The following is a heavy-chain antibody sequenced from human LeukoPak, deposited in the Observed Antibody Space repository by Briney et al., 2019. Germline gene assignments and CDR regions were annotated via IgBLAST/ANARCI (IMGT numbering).Heavy chain of an antibody. Sequence: SQTLSLSCAISGDSVSNNSAAWNWIRQSPSRGLEWLGRTYYRSKWYNDYAVSVKSRITINPDTSKNQFSLQVNSVTPEDTAVYYCARAPTPIIAVAGSFDYWGQGTLVTVSS. CDR3: ARAPTPIIAVAGSFDY. J-gene: IGHJ4*02. V-gene: IGHV6-1*01. CDR2: TYYRSKWYN. D-gene: IGHD6-19*01. CDR1: GDSVSNNSAA.